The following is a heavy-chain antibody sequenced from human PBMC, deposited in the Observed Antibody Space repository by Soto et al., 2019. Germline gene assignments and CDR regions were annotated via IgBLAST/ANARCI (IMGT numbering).Heavy chain of an antibody. CDR2: INPHRETT. D-gene: IGHD6-19*01. J-gene: IGHJ5*02. CDR1: GYSFTNYG. Sequence: ASVKVSCKGSGYSFTNYGIGWVRQAPGQGLEWVGWINPHRETTVYAQKLQGRLTMTTDTSTTTAYMELRSLTSDDTAVYYCARGLGSGWYNNWFDPWGQGTLVTVSS. CDR3: ARGLGSGWYNNWFDP. V-gene: IGHV1-18*04.